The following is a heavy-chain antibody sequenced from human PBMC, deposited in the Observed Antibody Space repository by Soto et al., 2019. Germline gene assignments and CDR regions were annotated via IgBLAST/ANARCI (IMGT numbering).Heavy chain of an antibody. J-gene: IGHJ3*02. Sequence: GGSLRLSCAASGFTFSSYAMHWVRQAPGKGLEWVAVISYDGSNKYYADSVKGRFTISRDNSKNTLYLQMNSLRAEDTAVYYCARDQLEQIEAAFDIWGQGTMVTVSS. CDR2: ISYDGSNK. D-gene: IGHD1-1*01. V-gene: IGHV3-30-3*01. CDR1: GFTFSSYA. CDR3: ARDQLEQIEAAFDI.